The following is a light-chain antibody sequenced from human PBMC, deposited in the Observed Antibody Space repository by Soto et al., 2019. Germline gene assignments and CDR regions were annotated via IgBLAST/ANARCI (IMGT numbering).Light chain of an antibody. J-gene: IGKJ4*01. CDR1: QSVYKNF. V-gene: IGKV3-20*01. CDR2: GAS. CDR3: QQYGSSPET. Sequence: EIVLTQSPGTLSLSPGERATLSCRASQSVYKNFLAWYQQKPGQAPRLLISGASNRANGIPDMFSGSGSGTDFSLNIERLEPEDLAVYFGQQYGSSPETFGGGTKVAIK.